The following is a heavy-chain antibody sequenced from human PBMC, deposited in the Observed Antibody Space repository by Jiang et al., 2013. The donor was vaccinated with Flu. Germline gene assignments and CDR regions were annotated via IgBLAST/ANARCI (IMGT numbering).Heavy chain of an antibody. CDR1: GYSMSTGYY. D-gene: IGHD2-8*01. J-gene: IGHJ5*01. CDR2: IYYSGST. Sequence: LLKPSETLTLTCTVSGYSMSTGYYGGWIRKPPGKGLEWIGSIYYSGSTYYNPSFKSRVTISVDASKNQFSLRLRSVTAADTAVYYCARNMTGTYGVFDFWSQGTLVTVSS. V-gene: IGHV4-38-2*02. CDR3: ARNMTGTYGVFDF.